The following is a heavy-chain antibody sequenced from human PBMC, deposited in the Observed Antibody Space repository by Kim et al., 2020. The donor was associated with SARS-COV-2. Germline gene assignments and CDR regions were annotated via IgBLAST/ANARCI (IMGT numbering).Heavy chain of an antibody. CDR1: GGSISSYY. J-gene: IGHJ5*01. V-gene: IGHV4-59*12. CDR3: SRGGRYSSSWYGPLSRFDS. Sequence: SETLSLTCTVSGGSISSYYLSWIRHPPGQGLEWIWYISYSWSTNSYPSPKSRVPISVYTSRNQFSLQLSSVTAADTAAYYCSRGGRYSSSWYGPLSRFDS. CDR2: ISYSWST. D-gene: IGHD6-13*01.